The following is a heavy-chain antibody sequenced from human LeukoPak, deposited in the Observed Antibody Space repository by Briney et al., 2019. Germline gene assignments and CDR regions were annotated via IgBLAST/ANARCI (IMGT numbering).Heavy chain of an antibody. Sequence: GASVKVSCKASGYTFTSYDINWVRQATGQGLEWMGWMNPNSGNTGYAQKFQGRVTMTRNTSISTAYMELSSLRSDDTAVYYCARVYSSSLTYYYYYYYMDVWGKGTTVTVSS. CDR1: GYTFTSYD. CDR3: ARVYSSSLTYYYYYYYMDV. J-gene: IGHJ6*03. CDR2: MNPNSGNT. D-gene: IGHD6-6*01. V-gene: IGHV1-8*01.